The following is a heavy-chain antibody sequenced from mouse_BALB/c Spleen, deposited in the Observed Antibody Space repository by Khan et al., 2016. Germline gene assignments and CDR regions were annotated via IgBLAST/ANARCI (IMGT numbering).Heavy chain of an antibody. V-gene: IGHV2-2*02. CDR3: ARNKQKKNLDY. CDR1: GFSLTSYG. J-gene: IGHJ2*01. Sequence: QVQLKQSGPGLVQPSQSLSITCTVSGFSLTSYGVHWVRQSPGKGLEWLGVIWSGGSTDYNAAFISRLSISKDNSKIQVFLKMNSLQAKYTGIYYCARNKQKKNLDYWGQGTTLTVSS. CDR2: IWSGGST.